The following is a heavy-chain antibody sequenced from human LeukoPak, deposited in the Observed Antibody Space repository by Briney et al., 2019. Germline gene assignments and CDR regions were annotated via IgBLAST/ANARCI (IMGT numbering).Heavy chain of an antibody. J-gene: IGHJ4*02. Sequence: SETLSLTCAVYGGSFSGYYWSWIRQPPGKGLEWIGEINNSGSTNYNPSLKSRVTISVDTSKNQFSLKLSSVTAADTAVYYCARDLRRLGYCSGGSCYSPYYFDYWGQGTLVTVSS. CDR3: ARDLRRLGYCSGGSCYSPYYFDY. CDR1: GGSFSGYY. D-gene: IGHD2-15*01. V-gene: IGHV4-34*01. CDR2: INNSGST.